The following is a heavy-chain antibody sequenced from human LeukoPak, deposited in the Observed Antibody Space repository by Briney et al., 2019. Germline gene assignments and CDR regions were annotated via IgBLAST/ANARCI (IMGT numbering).Heavy chain of an antibody. Sequence: GGSLRLSCAASGFTFSSYGMHWVRQAPGKGLEWVAVIWYDGSNKYYADSVKGRFTISRDNSKNTLSLQMNSLRAEDTAVYYCARDGAYSGSYSLPFDYWGQGTLVTVSS. V-gene: IGHV3-33*01. D-gene: IGHD1-26*01. CDR2: IWYDGSNK. J-gene: IGHJ4*02. CDR3: ARDGAYSGSYSLPFDY. CDR1: GFTFSSYG.